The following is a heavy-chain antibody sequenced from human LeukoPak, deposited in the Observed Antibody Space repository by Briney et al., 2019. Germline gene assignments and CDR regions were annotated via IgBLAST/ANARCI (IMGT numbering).Heavy chain of an antibody. CDR1: GYKFTNNW. CDR3: ASYSSSRSEYYFDY. CDR2: IYPGDSDT. J-gene: IGHJ4*02. D-gene: IGHD6-13*01. Sequence: GESLKISCKGSGYKFTNNWIGWVRQMPGKGLEWMGIIYPGDSDTRYSPSFQGQVTISADKSISTAYLQWSSLKVSDTAMYYCASYSSSRSEYYFDYWGQGTLVTVSS. V-gene: IGHV5-51*01.